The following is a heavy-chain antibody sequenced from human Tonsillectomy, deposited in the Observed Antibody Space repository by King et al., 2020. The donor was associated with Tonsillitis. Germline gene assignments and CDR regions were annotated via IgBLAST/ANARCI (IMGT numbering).Heavy chain of an antibody. D-gene: IGHD3-10*01. CDR3: TTDSYITMVRGVIHPGIGY. CDR2: IKSKTDGGTT. J-gene: IGHJ4*02. Sequence: QLVQSGGGLVKPGGSLRLSCAASGFTFSNAWMSWVRQAPGKGLEWVGRIKSKTDGGTTDYAAPVKGRFTISRDDSKNTLYLQMNSLKTEDTAVYYCTTDSYITMVRGVIHPGIGYWGQGTLVTVSS. CDR1: GFTFSNAW. V-gene: IGHV3-15*01.